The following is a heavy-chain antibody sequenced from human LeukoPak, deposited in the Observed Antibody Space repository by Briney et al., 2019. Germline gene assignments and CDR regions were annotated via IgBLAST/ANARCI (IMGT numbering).Heavy chain of an antibody. J-gene: IGHJ4*02. CDR2: IYYSGST. CDR3: ASTSGITGTTGGY. Sequence: SETLSLTCTVSGGSISSGGYYWSWIRQHPGKGLEWIGYIYYSGSTYYNPSLKSRVTISVDTSKNQFSLKLSSVTAADTAVYYCASTSGITGTTGGYWGQGTLVTVSS. CDR1: GGSISSGGYY. V-gene: IGHV4-31*03. D-gene: IGHD1-20*01.